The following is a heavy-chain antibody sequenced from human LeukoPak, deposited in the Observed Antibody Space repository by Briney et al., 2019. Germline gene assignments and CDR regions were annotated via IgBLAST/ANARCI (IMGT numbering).Heavy chain of an antibody. Sequence: PGGSLRLSCAASGFTFYSINWVRQAPGRGLEWVSYISSRSSMKYYADSVKGRFTISRDNAKNSVYLQMNSLRAEDTAVYYCARWTDSSAYYSAHYGMDVWGQGTTVTVSS. CDR2: ISSRSSMK. CDR3: ARWTDSSAYYSAHYGMDV. D-gene: IGHD3-22*01. CDR1: GFTFYS. J-gene: IGHJ6*02. V-gene: IGHV3-48*04.